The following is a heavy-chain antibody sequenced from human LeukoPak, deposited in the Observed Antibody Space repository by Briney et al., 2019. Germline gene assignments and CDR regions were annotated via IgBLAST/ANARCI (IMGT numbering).Heavy chain of an antibody. CDR3: ASPQVAILYYYYYGMDV. CDR1: GYTFTGYY. V-gene: IGHV1-2*02. CDR2: INPNSGVT. D-gene: IGHD2-2*02. J-gene: IGHJ6*01. Sequence: GASVKVSCKASGYTFTGYYMHWVRQAPGQGLEWMGWINPNSGVTNYAQKFQGRVTMTRDTSISTAYMELSRLRSDDTAVYYCASPQVAILYYYYYGMDVWGQGTTVTVSS.